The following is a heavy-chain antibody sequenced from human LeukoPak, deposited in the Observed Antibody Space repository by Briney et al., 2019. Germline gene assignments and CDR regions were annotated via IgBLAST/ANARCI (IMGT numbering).Heavy chain of an antibody. CDR1: GFTFSSYS. CDR2: ISSSTSTI. V-gene: IGHV3-48*02. D-gene: IGHD3-22*01. CDR3: ARAQYYDSSGYYYEDYFQH. J-gene: IGHJ1*01. Sequence: GGSLRLSCAASGFTFSSYSMNWVRQAPGKGLEWISYISSSTSTIYYADSVKGRFTISRDNAKNSLYLQMNSLRDEDTAVYYCARAQYYDSSGYYYEDYFQHWGQGTLVTVSS.